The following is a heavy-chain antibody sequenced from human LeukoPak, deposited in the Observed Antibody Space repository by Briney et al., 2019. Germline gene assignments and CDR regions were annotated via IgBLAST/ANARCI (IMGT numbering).Heavy chain of an antibody. CDR2: INQDGSAK. D-gene: IGHD1-26*01. CDR1: GFTFSDFW. V-gene: IGHV3-7*01. Sequence: GGSLRLSCAASGFTFSDFWMSWVRQAPGKGLELVANINQDGSAKYYVDSLKGRFTISRDNAKNSLYLQVNSLRAEDTAVYYCARDKIVGPTRLDYWRQRTLVTVSS. J-gene: IGHJ4*02. CDR3: ARDKIVGPTRLDY.